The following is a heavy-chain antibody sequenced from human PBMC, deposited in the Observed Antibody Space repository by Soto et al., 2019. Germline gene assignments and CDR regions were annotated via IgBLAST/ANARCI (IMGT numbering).Heavy chain of an antibody. CDR1: GYSFTSYW. D-gene: IGHD6-13*01. V-gene: IGHV5-51*03. CDR3: ARRGSSWNYNANWFDP. CDR2: IYPGDSDT. J-gene: IGHJ5*02. Sequence: EVQLVQSGAEVKKPGESLKISCKGSGYSFTSYWIGWVRQMPGKGLEWMGIIYPGDSDTRYSPSFQGQVTISADKSISTAYLQWSSLKASDTAMYYCARRGSSWNYNANWFDPWGQGTLVTVSS.